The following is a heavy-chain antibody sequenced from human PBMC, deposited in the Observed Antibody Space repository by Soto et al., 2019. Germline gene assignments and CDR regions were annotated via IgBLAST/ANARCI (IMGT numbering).Heavy chain of an antibody. Sequence: ASVKVSCKASGYTFTSYGIHWVRQAPGQGLEWMGWTNAANGDTKYSPKFQGRVTITRDTSASTAYMELSSLRSEDTAVYYCVRRHVSATGIDWFDPWGQGTLATVSS. CDR3: VRRHVSATGIDWFDP. CDR2: TNAANGDT. J-gene: IGHJ5*02. D-gene: IGHD6-13*01. V-gene: IGHV1-3*01. CDR1: GYTFTSYG.